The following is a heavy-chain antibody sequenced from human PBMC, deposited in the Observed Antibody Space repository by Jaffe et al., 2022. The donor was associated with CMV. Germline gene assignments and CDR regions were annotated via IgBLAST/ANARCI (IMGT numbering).Heavy chain of an antibody. D-gene: IGHD3-3*01. Sequence: EVQLVQSGAEVKKPGESLRISCKGSGYSFTSYWISWVRQMPGKGLEWMGRIDPSDSYTNYSPSFQGHVTISADKSISTAYLQWSSLKASDTAMYYCAREWFAGEPLHYMDVWGKGTTVTVSS. CDR2: IDPSDSYT. J-gene: IGHJ6*03. CDR3: AREWFAGEPLHYMDV. V-gene: IGHV5-10-1*03. CDR1: GYSFTSYW.